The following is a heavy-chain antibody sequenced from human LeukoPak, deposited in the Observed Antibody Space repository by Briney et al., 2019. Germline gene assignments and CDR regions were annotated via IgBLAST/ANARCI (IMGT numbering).Heavy chain of an antibody. J-gene: IGHJ4*02. V-gene: IGHV3-53*01. CDR2: TSIGGTT. Sequence: PGGSLRLSCAASGFTVSTNYMSWVRQVSGEGLEFVSLTSIGGTTDYADSVKGRFTISSDNSKNTLYLQMNSLRAEDTAVYYCAGERSDSGGWYEFDNWGKGPLAPSPQ. CDR3: AGERSDSGGWYEFDN. CDR1: GFTVSTNY. D-gene: IGHD1-26*01.